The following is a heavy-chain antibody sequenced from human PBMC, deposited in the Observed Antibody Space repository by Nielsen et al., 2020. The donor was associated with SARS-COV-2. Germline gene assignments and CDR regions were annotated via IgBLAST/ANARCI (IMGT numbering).Heavy chain of an antibody. Sequence: GESLKISCAASGFTFSSYGMHWVRQAPGKGLEWVAVISYDGSNKYYADSVKGRFTISRDNSKNTLYLQMNSLRAEDTAVYYCAKDLRSLDWLGYYYGMDVWGQGTTVTVSS. CDR1: GFTFSSYG. J-gene: IGHJ6*02. CDR2: ISYDGSNK. V-gene: IGHV3-30*18. CDR3: AKDLRSLDWLGYYYGMDV. D-gene: IGHD3-9*01.